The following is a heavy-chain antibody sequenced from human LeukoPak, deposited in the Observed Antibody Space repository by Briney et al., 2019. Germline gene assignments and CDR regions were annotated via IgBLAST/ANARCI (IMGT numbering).Heavy chain of an antibody. CDR3: TGNYYGSGSYADFDY. V-gene: IGHV4-61*09. CDR2: IYTSGSS. D-gene: IGHD3-10*01. J-gene: IGHJ4*02. Sequence: PSQTLSLTCTVSGGSISSGSYDWYWIRQPAGKGLEWIGHIYTSGSSNYNPSLKSRVTISVDTSKNQFSLKLSSVTAADTAVYYCTGNYYGSGSYADFDYWGQGTLVTVSS. CDR1: GGSISSGSYD.